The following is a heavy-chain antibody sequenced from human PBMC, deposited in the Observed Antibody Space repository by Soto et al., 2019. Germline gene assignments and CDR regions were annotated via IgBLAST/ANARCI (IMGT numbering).Heavy chain of an antibody. CDR3: AKVNDYYGSGSCDP. V-gene: IGHV3-23*01. Sequence: GGSLRLSCAASGFTFSSYAMSWVRQAPGKGLEWVSAISGSGGSTYYADSVKGRFTISRDNSKNTLYLQMNSLRAEDTAVYYCAKVNDYYGSGSCDPWGQGTLVTVSS. J-gene: IGHJ5*02. CDR1: GFTFSSYA. CDR2: ISGSGGST. D-gene: IGHD3-10*01.